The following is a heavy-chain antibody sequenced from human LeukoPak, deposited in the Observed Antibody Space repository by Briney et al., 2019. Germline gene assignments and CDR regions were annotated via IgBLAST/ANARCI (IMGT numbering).Heavy chain of an antibody. Sequence: ASVKVSCKASGYTFTSYGISWVRHTPGQALAWIGWNVPYNSNTYYAQKLQGRLTPTTDTSTTTASMELRSLRADDTAVYYWAREMATIVTQFDYWGEGGLATVSS. J-gene: IGHJ4*02. CDR3: AREMATIVTQFDY. V-gene: IGHV1-18*01. CDR2: NVPYNSNT. CDR1: GYTFTSYG. D-gene: IGHD5-24*01.